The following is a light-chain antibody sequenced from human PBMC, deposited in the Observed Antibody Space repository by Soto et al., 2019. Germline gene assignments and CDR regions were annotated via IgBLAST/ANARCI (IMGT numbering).Light chain of an antibody. CDR2: DND. Sequence: QSVLTQPPSVSAAPGQRVTISCSGSISNIGSNYVSWYQHLPGTAPKVLIYDNDKRPSGIPDRFSASKSGKSATLGITGLQTGDEADYYCGTWDVSLSAGVFGGGTKVTVL. J-gene: IGLJ2*01. CDR1: ISNIGSNY. V-gene: IGLV1-51*01. CDR3: GTWDVSLSAGV.